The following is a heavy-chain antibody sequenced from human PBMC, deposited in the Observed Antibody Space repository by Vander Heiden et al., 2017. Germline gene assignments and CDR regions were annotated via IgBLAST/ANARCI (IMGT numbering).Heavy chain of an antibody. V-gene: IGHV3-48*02. CDR2: ISTGSGTI. CDR3: ASTTGGY. J-gene: IGHJ4*02. CDR1: GFTFSSYG. D-gene: IGHD2-2*01. Sequence: EVQLVESGGNLVQPGGSMRLSCAASGFTFSSYGLNWVRQAPGKGLEWVSYISTGSGTIYYADSLKGRFTISRDNAKNSLYLQMHSLRDEDTAVYYCASTTGGYWGQGTLVTVSS.